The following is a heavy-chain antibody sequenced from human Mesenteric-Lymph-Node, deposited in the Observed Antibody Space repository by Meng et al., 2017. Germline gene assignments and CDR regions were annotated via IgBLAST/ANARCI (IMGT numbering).Heavy chain of an antibody. J-gene: IGHJ6*02. CDR2: IWYDGSNK. Sequence: GESLKISCAASGFTFSSYGMHWVRQAPGKGLEWVAVIWYDGSNKYYADSVKGRFTISRDNSKNTLDLQMNSLRAEDTAVYYCARDPLVEDCWSGYYPGDYGMDVWGQGTTVTVSS. CDR1: GFTFSSYG. CDR3: ARDPLVEDCWSGYYPGDYGMDV. V-gene: IGHV3-33*01. D-gene: IGHD3-3*01.